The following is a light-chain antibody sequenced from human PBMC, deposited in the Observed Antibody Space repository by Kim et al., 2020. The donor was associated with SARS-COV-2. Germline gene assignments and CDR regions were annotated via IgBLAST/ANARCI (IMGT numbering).Light chain of an antibody. CDR1: VLPKQY. V-gene: IGLV3-25*03. Sequence: SYELTQPPSVSVSPGQTARITCSADVLPKQYAYWYQQKPGQAPILMIYRDSEKPLGIPERFSGSSSGTTVTLTISGVQAEDEADYYCQSADISGSIRVFG. J-gene: IGLJ3*02. CDR3: QSADISGSIRV. CDR2: RDS.